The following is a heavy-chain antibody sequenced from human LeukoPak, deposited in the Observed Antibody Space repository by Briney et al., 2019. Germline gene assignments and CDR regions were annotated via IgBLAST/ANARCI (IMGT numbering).Heavy chain of an antibody. CDR1: GGSISSSRDY. CDR2: IYYSGST. V-gene: IGHV4-39*07. CDR3: ARDCRNYYDSDGYYLFDY. J-gene: IGHJ4*02. Sequence: SETLSLTCTVSGGSISSSRDYWAWLRQPPGTGLEWIANIYYSGSTYYSPSLKSRVTISLDTSKNQFSLKLSSVTVADTAVYYCARDCRNYYDSDGYYLFDYWGQGTLVTVSS. D-gene: IGHD3-22*01.